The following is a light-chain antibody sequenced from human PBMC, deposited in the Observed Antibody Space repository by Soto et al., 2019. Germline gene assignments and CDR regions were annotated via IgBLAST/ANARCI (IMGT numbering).Light chain of an antibody. CDR3: HQYHSSPWT. V-gene: IGKV4-1*01. J-gene: IGKJ1*01. CDR2: WAS. CDR1: QSVLSSSNNRNY. Sequence: DIVMTQSPDSLAVSLGERATINCKSRQSVLSSSNNRNYLAWYQQKPGQPPKLLIYWASTRESGVPDRFSGSGSGTDFSLTISSLQAEDVADYYCHQYHSSPWTFGQGTKVDIK.